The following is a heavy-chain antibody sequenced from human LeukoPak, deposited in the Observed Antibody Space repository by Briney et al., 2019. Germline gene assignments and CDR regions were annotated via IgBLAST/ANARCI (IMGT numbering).Heavy chain of an antibody. J-gene: IGHJ4*02. CDR3: ARDARSTTFTDFDY. Sequence: ASVKVSCKASGYTFTSYGISWVRQAPGQGLEWMGWISAYNGNTNYAQTLQGRVTMTTDTSTSTAYMELRSLRSDDTAVYYCARDARSTTFTDFDYWGQGTLVTVSS. D-gene: IGHD2/OR15-2a*01. CDR2: ISAYNGNT. CDR1: GYTFTSYG. V-gene: IGHV1-18*01.